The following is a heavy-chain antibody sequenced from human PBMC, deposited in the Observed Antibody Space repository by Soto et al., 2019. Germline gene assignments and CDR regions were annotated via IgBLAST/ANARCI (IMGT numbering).Heavy chain of an antibody. J-gene: IGHJ4*02. CDR3: AKDLLCSSASCYFDS. V-gene: IGHV3-23*01. CDR1: VFTFSSYA. Sequence: EVQLLESGGGLVQPGGSLRLSCAASVFTFSSYAMSWVRQAPGKGLEWVSAISGGGGSAYYADSVKGRFAISRDNSKNTLYLQVSSLRAEDTAVYYCAKDLLCSSASCYFDSWGQGTLVTVSS. CDR2: ISGGGGSA. D-gene: IGHD2-2*01.